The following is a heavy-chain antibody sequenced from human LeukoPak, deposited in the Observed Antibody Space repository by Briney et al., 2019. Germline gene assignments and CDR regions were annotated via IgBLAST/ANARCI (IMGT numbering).Heavy chain of an antibody. CDR3: ARVKPGTLLLDFDY. CDR2: INPNSGGT. CDR1: GYTFTGYY. J-gene: IGHJ4*02. D-gene: IGHD1-1*01. Sequence: GASVKVSCKASGYTFTGYYMHWVRQAPGQGLEWMGWINPNSGGTNYAQKFQGRVTMTRDTSISTAYMELSRLRSDDTAVYYCARVKPGTLLLDFDYWGQGTLVTVSS. V-gene: IGHV1-2*02.